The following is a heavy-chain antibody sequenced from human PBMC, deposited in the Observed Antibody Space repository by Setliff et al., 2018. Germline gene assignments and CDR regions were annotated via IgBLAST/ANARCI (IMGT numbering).Heavy chain of an antibody. D-gene: IGHD6-13*01. J-gene: IGHJ4*02. CDR1: GFIFGAHA. Sequence: GGSLRLSCTVSGFIFGAHAMSWVRQAPGRGQEWVGFIRNEAYGETAEYAASVKGRFSISRDDSKSIAYLQMNSLKTEDTAVYYCTRDRYSSSWYFDFWGQGTLVTVSS. CDR3: TRDRYSSSWYFDF. V-gene: IGHV3-49*04. CDR2: IRNEAYGETA.